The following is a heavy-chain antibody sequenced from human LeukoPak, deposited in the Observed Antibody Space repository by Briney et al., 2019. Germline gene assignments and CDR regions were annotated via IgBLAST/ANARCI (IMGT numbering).Heavy chain of an antibody. V-gene: IGHV3-30*04. J-gene: IGHJ4*02. D-gene: IGHD4-23*01. Sequence: PGGSLRLSCAASGFTFSNYAMHWVRQAPGKGLEWVAVISSGGDKKDYADSVKGRFTISRDNSKNTLFQQMNSLRVEDTAVYYCARGAHKRDDYGGFFDYWGQGTLVTVTS. CDR2: ISSGGDKK. CDR1: GFTFSNYA. CDR3: ARGAHKRDDYGGFFDY.